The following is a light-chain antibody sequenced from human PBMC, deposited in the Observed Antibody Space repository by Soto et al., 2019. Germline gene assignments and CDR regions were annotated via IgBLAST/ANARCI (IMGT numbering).Light chain of an antibody. CDR3: QQSYSTPRT. CDR1: QNINNY. V-gene: IGKV1-39*01. J-gene: IGKJ4*01. Sequence: DIQMTQSPSTLSASVGDRVTITCQASQNINNYLNWYQQKPGKAPKLLIYAASSLQSGVPSRFSGSGSGTDFTLTISSLQPEDFATYYCQQSYSTPRTFGGGTKVDIK. CDR2: AAS.